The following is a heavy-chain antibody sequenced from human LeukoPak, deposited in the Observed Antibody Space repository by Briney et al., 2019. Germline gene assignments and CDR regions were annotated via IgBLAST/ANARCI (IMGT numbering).Heavy chain of an antibody. V-gene: IGHV1-24*01. CDR3: ATDKGGPGTTFHDPFDN. Sequence: ASVKVSCKGAGHTLSEISMHWVRQAPGKGLEWMGSFDPEDGETMYAENFQGRFTMTEDTSRDTAYMELSSLRSEDTAVYFCATDKGGPGTTFHDPFDNWGQGTMVTVSS. CDR1: GHTLSEIS. CDR2: FDPEDGET. J-gene: IGHJ3*02. D-gene: IGHD1-7*01.